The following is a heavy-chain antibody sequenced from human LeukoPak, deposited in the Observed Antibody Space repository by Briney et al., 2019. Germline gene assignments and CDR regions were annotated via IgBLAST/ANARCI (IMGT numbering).Heavy chain of an antibody. CDR2: ISSSSSYI. CDR3: VRVRYNWNELYYYYMDV. CDR1: GFTFSSYS. J-gene: IGHJ6*03. D-gene: IGHD1-20*01. Sequence: GGSLRLSCAASGFTFSSYSMNWVRQAPGKGLEWVSSISSSSSYIYYADSVKGRFTISRDNAKNSLYLQMNSLRAEDTAVYYCVRVRYNWNELYYYYMDVWGKGTTVTVSS. V-gene: IGHV3-21*01.